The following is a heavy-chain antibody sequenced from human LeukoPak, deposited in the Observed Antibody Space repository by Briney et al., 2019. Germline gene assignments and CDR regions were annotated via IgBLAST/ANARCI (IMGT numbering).Heavy chain of an antibody. CDR3: ARVYGRYDETSGYYTRKWFDP. D-gene: IGHD3-22*01. CDR1: GCSISSYY. Sequence: SETLSLTCTVSGCSISSYYWRWIRQPPGKGLEWIGYIYYSGTTNYNPSLKSRVAISLDTSKNHFSLKLSSVAAADTAVYYCARVYGRYDETSGYYTRKWFDPWGQGTLVTVSS. J-gene: IGHJ5*02. V-gene: IGHV4-59*01. CDR2: IYYSGTT.